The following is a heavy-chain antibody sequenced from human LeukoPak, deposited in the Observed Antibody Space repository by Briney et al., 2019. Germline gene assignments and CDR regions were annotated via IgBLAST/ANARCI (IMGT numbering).Heavy chain of an antibody. CDR2: ISYDGSNK. J-gene: IGHJ4*02. Sequence: GRSLRLSCAASGFTFSSYGMHWVRQAPGKGLEWVAVISYDGSNKYYADSVKGRFTISRDNSKNSLYLQMNSLRAEDTAVYYCARSDYGDYPGYWGQGTLVTVSS. D-gene: IGHD4-17*01. V-gene: IGHV3-30*03. CDR3: ARSDYGDYPGY. CDR1: GFTFSSYG.